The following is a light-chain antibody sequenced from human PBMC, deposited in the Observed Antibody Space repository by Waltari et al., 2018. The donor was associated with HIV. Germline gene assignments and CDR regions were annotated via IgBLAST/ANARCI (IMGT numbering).Light chain of an antibody. CDR3: QTWGAGIVV. CDR2: GNSDGSH. Sequence: QLVLTQSPSASASLGASVKLTCSLSSGHSTYAIAWHQHQPGKGPRFLMKGNSDGSHRKGDEIPDRFSGSASGPERYLTISSLQSEDEGDYYCQTWGAGIVVFGGGTKLSVL. CDR1: SGHSTYA. V-gene: IGLV4-69*01. J-gene: IGLJ2*01.